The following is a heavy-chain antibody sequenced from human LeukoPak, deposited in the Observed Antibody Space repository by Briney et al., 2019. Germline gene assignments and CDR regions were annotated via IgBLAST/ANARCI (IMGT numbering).Heavy chain of an antibody. D-gene: IGHD3-22*01. J-gene: IGHJ5*02. CDR2: ISAYNGNT. CDR3: ARVVRSNYYDSSGYYHNLFDP. Sequence: ASVKVSCKASGYTFTSYGISWVRQAPGQGLEWMGWISAYNGNTNYAQKLQGRVTMTTDTSTSTAYMELRSLRSDDTAVYYCARVVRSNYYDSSGYYHNLFDPWGQGTLVTVSS. CDR1: GYTFTSYG. V-gene: IGHV1-18*01.